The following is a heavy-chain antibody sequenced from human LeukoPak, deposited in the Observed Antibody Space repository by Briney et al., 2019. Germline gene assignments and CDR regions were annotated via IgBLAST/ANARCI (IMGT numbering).Heavy chain of an antibody. Sequence: PGGSLRLSCAASGFTFSIYSMNWVRQAPGKGLEWVSSINSRSSYIYYADSVKGRFTISRDNAKNSLYLQMNNLRAEDTAVYYCARDPNGAPSGYEEYLDYCGQGTLVIVSS. J-gene: IGHJ4*02. V-gene: IGHV3-21*01. CDR3: ARDPNGAPSGYEEYLDY. D-gene: IGHD5-12*01. CDR2: INSRSSYI. CDR1: GFTFSIYS.